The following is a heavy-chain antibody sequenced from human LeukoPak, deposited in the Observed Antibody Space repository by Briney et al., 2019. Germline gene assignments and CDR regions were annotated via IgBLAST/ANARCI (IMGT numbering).Heavy chain of an antibody. D-gene: IGHD3-10*01. CDR2: INPNSGGT. J-gene: IGHJ5*02. V-gene: IGHV1-2*02. CDR1: GYSFTGYY. Sequence: ASVKVSCKASGYSFTGYYMHWVRQAPGQGLEWMGWINPNSGGTNYAQKFQGRVTMTRDTSISTAYMELSRLRSDDTAVYYCARDLVGTMGSFDPWGQGTLVTVSS. CDR3: ARDLVGTMGSFDP.